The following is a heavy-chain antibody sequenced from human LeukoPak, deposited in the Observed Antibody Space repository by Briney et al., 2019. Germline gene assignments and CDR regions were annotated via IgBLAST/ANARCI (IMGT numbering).Heavy chain of an antibody. V-gene: IGHV1-2*04. Sequence: ASVKVSCKASGYTFTGYYMQWVRQAPGQGLEWMGWINPNSGGTNYAQKFQGWVTMTRDTSISTAYMELSRLRSDDTAVYYCARRPRPKWFGDQDNWFDPWGQGTLVTVSS. CDR1: GYTFTGYY. CDR3: ARRPRPKWFGDQDNWFDP. CDR2: INPNSGGT. J-gene: IGHJ5*02. D-gene: IGHD3-10*01.